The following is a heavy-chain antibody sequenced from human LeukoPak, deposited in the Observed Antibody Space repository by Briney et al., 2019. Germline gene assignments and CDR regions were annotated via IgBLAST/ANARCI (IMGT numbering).Heavy chain of an antibody. CDR1: GGHLSTYS. CDR3: ARGITDSIWYLDY. Sequence: PETLSLTCTVSGGHLSTYSWSWIRQAPGHGLEWIGYIYYSGSTKYNPSLKSRVTISVDTSKNQFSLKLSSVTAADTAVYFCARGITDSIWYLDYWGQGTLVTVSS. J-gene: IGHJ4*02. CDR2: IYYSGST. V-gene: IGHV4-59*01. D-gene: IGHD3-22*01.